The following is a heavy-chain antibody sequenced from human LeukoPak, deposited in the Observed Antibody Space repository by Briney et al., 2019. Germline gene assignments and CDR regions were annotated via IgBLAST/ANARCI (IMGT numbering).Heavy chain of an antibody. D-gene: IGHD2-2*01. CDR1: GFTFSSYS. Sequence: PGGSLRLSCAASGFTFSSYSMNWVRQAPGKGLEWVSSIGSSSSYIYYADSVKGRFTISRDNAKNSLYLQMNSLRAEDTAVYYCARDRIVVVPAAYMDDAFDIWGQGTMVTVSS. V-gene: IGHV3-21*01. CDR2: IGSSSSYI. J-gene: IGHJ3*02. CDR3: ARDRIVVVPAAYMDDAFDI.